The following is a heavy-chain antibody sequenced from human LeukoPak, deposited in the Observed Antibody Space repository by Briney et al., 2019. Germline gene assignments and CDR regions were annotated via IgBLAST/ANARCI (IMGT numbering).Heavy chain of an antibody. Sequence: GVLRLSCAASGFTFSSYSMNWVRQAPGKGLEEVSSISSSSSYIYYADSVKGRFTISRDHAKNSLHLQMDSQRAEDTCVYYCARDVEEWLVLGYWGQGTLVTVSS. CDR1: GFTFSSYS. D-gene: IGHD6-19*01. J-gene: IGHJ4*02. V-gene: IGHV3-21*01. CDR3: ARDVEEWLVLGY. CDR2: ISSSSSYI.